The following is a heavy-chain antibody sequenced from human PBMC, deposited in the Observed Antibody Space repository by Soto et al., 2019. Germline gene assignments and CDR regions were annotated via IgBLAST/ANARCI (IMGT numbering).Heavy chain of an antibody. V-gene: IGHV3-48*02. J-gene: IGHJ4*02. CDR1: GFTFSSYW. Sequence: HPGGSLRLSCAASGFTFSSYWMSWVRQAPGKGLEWVSYISSSSSTIYYADSVKGRFTISRDNAKNSLYLQMNSLRDEDTAVYYCARGLYYYDSSGYWGYWGQGTLVTVSS. D-gene: IGHD3-22*01. CDR2: ISSSSSTI. CDR3: ARGLYYYDSSGYWGY.